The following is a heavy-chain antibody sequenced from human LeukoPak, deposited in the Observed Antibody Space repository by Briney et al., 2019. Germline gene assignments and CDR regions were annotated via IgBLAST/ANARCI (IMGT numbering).Heavy chain of an antibody. CDR3: ARWPTTQGTFDI. CDR2: ISSSGST. Sequence: SETLSLTCTVSSGSISTYYWNWIRQPAGKGLEWIGRISSSGSTNYNASLKSRATLSIDTSKNQFSLKLTSVTAADTAVYYCARWPTTQGTFDIWGQGTMVTVSS. D-gene: IGHD1-1*01. V-gene: IGHV4-4*07. CDR1: SGSISTYY. J-gene: IGHJ3*02.